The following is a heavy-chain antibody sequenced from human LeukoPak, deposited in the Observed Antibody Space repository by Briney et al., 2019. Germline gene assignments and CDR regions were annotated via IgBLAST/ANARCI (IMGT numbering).Heavy chain of an antibody. CDR1: GFTFGTYA. CDR3: TRYSGRTDY. V-gene: IGHV3-49*03. J-gene: IGHJ4*02. CDR2: IRSKTYGGIT. D-gene: IGHD5-18*01. Sequence: GGSLRLSCTSSGFTFGTYAVSWFRQAPGKGLEWVAFIRSKTYGGITEYAASVKGRFTISRDDSKSIAYLQMNSLKTEDTAVYYCTRYSGRTDYWGQGTLVSVSS.